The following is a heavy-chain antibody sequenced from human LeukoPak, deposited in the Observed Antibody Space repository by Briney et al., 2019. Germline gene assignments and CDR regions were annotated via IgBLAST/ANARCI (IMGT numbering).Heavy chain of an antibody. J-gene: IGHJ5*02. Sequence: ASVKVSCKASGYSFTSYGISWVRQAPGQGLEWMGWISVYNCNTNYPQRLQGRVTMTTDTSKTTAYMELRSLRSDDTAVYYCERDINGYYYDSHGYYPTDLWGQGTLVTVSS. D-gene: IGHD3-22*01. CDR3: ERDINGYYYDSHGYYPTDL. V-gene: IGHV1-18*01. CDR1: GYSFTSYG. CDR2: ISVYNCNT.